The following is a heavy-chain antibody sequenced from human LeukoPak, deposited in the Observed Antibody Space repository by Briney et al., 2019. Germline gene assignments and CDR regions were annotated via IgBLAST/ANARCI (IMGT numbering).Heavy chain of an antibody. D-gene: IGHD3-22*01. CDR3: ARAHKYYYDSSGYYHYYFDY. CDR1: GGSFSGYY. CDR2: INHSGST. J-gene: IGHJ4*02. Sequence: PSETLSLTCAVYGGSFSGYYWSWIRKPPGKGLEWIGEINHSGSTNYNPSLKSRVTISVDTSKNQFSLKLSSVTAADTAVYYCARAHKYYYDSSGYYHYYFDYWGQGTLVTVSS. V-gene: IGHV4-34*01.